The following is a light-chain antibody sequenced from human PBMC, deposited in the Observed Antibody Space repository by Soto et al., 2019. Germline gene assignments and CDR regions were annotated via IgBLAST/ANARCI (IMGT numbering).Light chain of an antibody. CDR2: GAS. CDR1: QTISSY. J-gene: IGKJ3*01. V-gene: IGKV3-11*01. CDR3: QQRGNWPPGFT. Sequence: EVVLTQSPVTLSLSPGERATLSCRASQTISSYLAWYQQKPGQAPRLLIYGASNRATGIPARFSGSGSGTDFTLTISSLEPEDFAVYYCQQRGNWPPGFTFGPGTKVDIK.